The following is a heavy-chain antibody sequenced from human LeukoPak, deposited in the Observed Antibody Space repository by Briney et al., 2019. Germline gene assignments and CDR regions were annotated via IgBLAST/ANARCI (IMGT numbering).Heavy chain of an antibody. Sequence: PGGSLRLSCAASGFTFSSYAMHWVRQAPGKGLEWVALISYDGSNKYYADSVKGRFTISRDNSKNTLYLQMNSLRAEDTAVYYCARATNYGMDVWGQGTTVTVSS. J-gene: IGHJ6*02. CDR1: GFTFSSYA. CDR2: ISYDGSNK. V-gene: IGHV3-30-3*01. CDR3: ARATNYGMDV. D-gene: IGHD1/OR15-1a*01.